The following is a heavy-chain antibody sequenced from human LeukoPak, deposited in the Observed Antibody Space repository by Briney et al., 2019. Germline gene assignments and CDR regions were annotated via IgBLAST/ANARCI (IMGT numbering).Heavy chain of an antibody. CDR1: GFTFGSYG. V-gene: IGHV3-48*01. CDR2: ISSTSNSI. D-gene: IGHD6-19*01. CDR3: AREDEWLVPGAFDI. J-gene: IGHJ3*02. Sequence: GGSLRLSCAASGFTFGSYGLHWVRQAPGKGLEWVSYISSTSNSIYYADSVKGRFTISRDNAKNSLYLQMNSLRAEDTAVYYCAREDEWLVPGAFDIWGQGTMVTVSS.